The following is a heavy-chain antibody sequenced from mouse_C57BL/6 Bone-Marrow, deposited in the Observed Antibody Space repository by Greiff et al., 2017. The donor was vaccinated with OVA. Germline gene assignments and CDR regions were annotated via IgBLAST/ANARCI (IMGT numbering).Heavy chain of an antibody. V-gene: IGHV14-4*01. CDR3: STLRTTVVATPY. J-gene: IGHJ4*01. CDR1: GFNIKNDY. D-gene: IGHD1-1*01. CDR2: IDTENGDT. Sequence: VQLQQSGAELVRPGASVKLSCTASGFNIKNDYMPWVQQTPEQSLEWIGSIDTENGDTEYAAKLQGQATISADTASNTTYLQLSSLTSEDTAVLYCSTLRTTVVATPYWGQGTLVTVSS.